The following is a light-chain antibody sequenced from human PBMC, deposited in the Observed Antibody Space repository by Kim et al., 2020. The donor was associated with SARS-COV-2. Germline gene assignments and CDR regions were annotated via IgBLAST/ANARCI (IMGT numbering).Light chain of an antibody. CDR1: SSDVAGYNY. J-gene: IGLJ1*01. CDR2: DVN. Sequence: GQSITISCTGTSSDVAGYNYVSWYQQHPGKAPKVIIYDVNNRPSGVSDRFSGSKSGNTASLTISGLQAEDEADYYCSSYTGSSTYVFGTGTKVTVL. CDR3: SSYTGSSTYV. V-gene: IGLV2-14*03.